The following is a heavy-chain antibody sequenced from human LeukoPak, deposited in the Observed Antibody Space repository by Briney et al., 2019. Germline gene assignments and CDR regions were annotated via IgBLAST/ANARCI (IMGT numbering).Heavy chain of an antibody. CDR2: IYYSGST. CDR1: GGSISSISYY. V-gene: IGHV4-39*01. Sequence: SETLSLTCTVSGGSISSISYYWGWIRQPPGKGLELIGCIYYSGSTYYNPSLKSRVTISVDTSKNQLSLKLSSVTAADTAVYYCESARTSSRSWFTFDYWGQGILVTVSS. J-gene: IGHJ4*02. D-gene: IGHD6-13*01. CDR3: ESARTSSRSWFTFDY.